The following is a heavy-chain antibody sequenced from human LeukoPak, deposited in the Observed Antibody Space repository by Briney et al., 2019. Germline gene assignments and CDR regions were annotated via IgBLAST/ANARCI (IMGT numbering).Heavy chain of an antibody. CDR1: GFTFSSYW. Sequence: PGGSLRLSCAASGFTFSSYWMSWVRQAPGKGLEWVANIKKDGSEKYYVDSVKGRFTISRDNARNLLFLQLNSLRVEDTAVYYCASQSYARFDPWGQGTLVTVSS. V-gene: IGHV3-7*01. J-gene: IGHJ5*02. CDR3: ASQSYARFDP. D-gene: IGHD3-16*01. CDR2: IKKDGSEK.